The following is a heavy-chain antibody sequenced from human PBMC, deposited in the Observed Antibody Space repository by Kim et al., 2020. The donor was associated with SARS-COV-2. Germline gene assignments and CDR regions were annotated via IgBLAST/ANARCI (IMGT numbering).Heavy chain of an antibody. V-gene: IGHV3-11*03. J-gene: IGHJ4*02. Sequence: YVDSVKGRFTMSRDNAKNSVYLQMNSLRSEDTAIYYFAALDSVQGPGGIWGQGTLVTVSS. CDR3: AALDSVQGPGGI. D-gene: IGHD3-10*01.